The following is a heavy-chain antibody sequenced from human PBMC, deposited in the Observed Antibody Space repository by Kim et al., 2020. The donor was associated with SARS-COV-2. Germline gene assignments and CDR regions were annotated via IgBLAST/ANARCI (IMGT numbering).Heavy chain of an antibody. CDR1: GFTFSSYA. V-gene: IGHV3-30*04. CDR2: ISYDGSNK. CDR3: ARDPFRGVIRYYFDY. J-gene: IGHJ4*01. Sequence: GGSLRLSCAASGFTFSSYAMHWVRQAPGKGLEWVAVISYDGSNKYYADSVKGRFTISRDNSKNTLYLQMNSLRAEDTAVYYCARDPFRGVIRYYFDYWG. D-gene: IGHD3-10*01.